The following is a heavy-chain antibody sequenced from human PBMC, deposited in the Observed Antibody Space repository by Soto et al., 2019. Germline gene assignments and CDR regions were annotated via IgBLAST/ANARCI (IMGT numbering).Heavy chain of an antibody. CDR2: IYYSGST. D-gene: IGHD6-13*01. V-gene: IGHV4-30-4*01. CDR3: ARGGSSSWVVDYFAY. Sequence: QVQLQESGPGLVKPSQTLSLTCTVSGGSISSGDYYWSWIRQPPGKGLEWIGYIYYSGSTYYNPSLKSRVTISVDTSKTQFSLKLSSVTAADTAVYYCARGGSSSWVVDYFAYWGQGTLVTVSS. CDR1: GGSISSGDYY. J-gene: IGHJ4*02.